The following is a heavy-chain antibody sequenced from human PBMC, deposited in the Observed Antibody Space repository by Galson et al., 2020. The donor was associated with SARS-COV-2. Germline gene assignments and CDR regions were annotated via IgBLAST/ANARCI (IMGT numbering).Heavy chain of an antibody. CDR2: ISYDGSNK. Sequence: GESLKISCAASGFTFSSYAMHWVRQAPGKGLEWVAVISYDGSNKKYADSVKGRFTISRESSKNTLYLQMNSLRAEDTAVYYCARGPRFICSSDSCFIVYWGQGTLVTVSS. J-gene: IGHJ4*02. V-gene: IGHV3-30-3*01. D-gene: IGHD2-15*01. CDR1: GFTFSSYA. CDR3: ARGPRFICSSDSCFIVY.